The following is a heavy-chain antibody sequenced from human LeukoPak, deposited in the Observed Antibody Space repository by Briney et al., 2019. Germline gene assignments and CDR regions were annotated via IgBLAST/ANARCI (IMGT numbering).Heavy chain of an antibody. D-gene: IGHD3-22*01. CDR3: AKDRIVTSGYYQLQGYYFDY. Sequence: GGSLRLSCAASGFTFSSYGMHWVHQAPGKGLEWVAVISYDGSNKYYADSVKGRFTISRDNSKNALYLQMNSLRAEDTAVYYCAKDRIVTSGYYQLQGYYFDYWGQGTLVTVSS. CDR2: ISYDGSNK. CDR1: GFTFSSYG. J-gene: IGHJ4*02. V-gene: IGHV3-30*18.